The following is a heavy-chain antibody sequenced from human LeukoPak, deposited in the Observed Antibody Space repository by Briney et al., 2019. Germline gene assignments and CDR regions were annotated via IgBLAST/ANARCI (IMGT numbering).Heavy chain of an antibody. V-gene: IGHV3-23*01. Sequence: PGGSLRLSCAASGFTFSSYALNWVREAPGEGLEWVSGLSGNGGNQYYADSVKGRFTISRDNFKNTLFLQMNSLRAEDTAIYYCARDRNGSGPDFDCWGQGTLVTVSS. D-gene: IGHD3-10*01. J-gene: IGHJ4*02. CDR3: ARDRNGSGPDFDC. CDR1: GFTFSSYA. CDR2: LSGNGGNQ.